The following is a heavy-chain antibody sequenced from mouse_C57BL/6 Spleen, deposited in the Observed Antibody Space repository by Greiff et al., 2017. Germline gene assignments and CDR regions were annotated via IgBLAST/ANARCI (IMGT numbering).Heavy chain of an antibody. CDR1: GFTFSDYY. Sequence: EVKLVESEGGLVQPGSSMKLSCTASGFTFSDYYMAWVRQVPEKGLEWVANINYDGSSTYYLDSLKSRFIISRDNAKNILYLQMSSLKSEDTATYYCARDRHDGYYDAMDYWGQGTSVTVSS. D-gene: IGHD2-3*01. J-gene: IGHJ4*01. CDR3: ARDRHDGYYDAMDY. V-gene: IGHV5-16*01. CDR2: INYDGSST.